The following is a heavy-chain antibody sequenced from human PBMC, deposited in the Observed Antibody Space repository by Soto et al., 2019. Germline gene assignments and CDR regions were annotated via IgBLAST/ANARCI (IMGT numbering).Heavy chain of an antibody. D-gene: IGHD2-8*01. V-gene: IGHV1-3*01. CDR2: INAGNGNT. J-gene: IGHJ6*02. CDR3: ARGDIVLMVYARDYYYGMDV. CDR1: GYTFTSDA. Sequence: ASVKGSCKAAGYTFTSDAMHWGRQAPGQRLEWMGWINAGNGNTKYSQKFQGRVTITRDTSASTAYMELSSLRSEDTAVYYCARGDIVLMVYARDYYYGMDVWGQGTTVTVSS.